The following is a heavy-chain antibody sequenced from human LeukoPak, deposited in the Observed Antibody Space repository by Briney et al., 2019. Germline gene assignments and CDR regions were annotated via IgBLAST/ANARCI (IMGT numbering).Heavy chain of an antibody. D-gene: IGHD6-13*01. J-gene: IGHJ4*02. CDR2: ISGSGGST. CDR1: GFTFSSYA. Sequence: GGSLRLSCAASGFTFSSYAMGWVRQAPGKGLEWVSAISGSGGSTYYADSVKGRFTISRDNSKNTLYLQMSSLRAEDTAVYYCVKDRVSISSSGYFDYWGQGTLVTVSS. V-gene: IGHV3-23*01. CDR3: VKDRVSISSSGYFDY.